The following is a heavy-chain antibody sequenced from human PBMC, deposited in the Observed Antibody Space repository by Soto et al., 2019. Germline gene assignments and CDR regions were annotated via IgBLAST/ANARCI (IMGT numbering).Heavy chain of an antibody. CDR3: ARDIFGGSYDFWH. CDR1: GFIVSGIF. D-gene: IGHD3-3*01. Sequence: VRLVESGGGLVQPGGSLRLSCAASGFIVSGIFMTWVRQVPGKGPEWVSTLSSDDKTYYADSVRGRFTISRDSSKYTLFLQMNTLRAEDTAVYHCARDIFGGSYDFWHGGQGTLVTVSS. CDR2: LSSDDKT. V-gene: IGHV3-66*01. J-gene: IGHJ4*02.